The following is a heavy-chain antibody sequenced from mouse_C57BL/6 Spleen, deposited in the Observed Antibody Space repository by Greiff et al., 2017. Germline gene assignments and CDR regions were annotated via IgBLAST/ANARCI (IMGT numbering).Heavy chain of an antibody. V-gene: IGHV5-9-1*02. J-gene: IGHJ2*01. Sequence: EVKVVESGEGLVKPGGSLKLSCAASGFTFSSYALSWVRQTPEKRLEWVAYISSGGDYIYYADTVKGRFTISRDNARNTLYLQMSSLKSEDTAMYYCTRDSPYDYDEGRYFDYWGQGTTLTVSS. CDR3: TRDSPYDYDEGRYFDY. CDR1: GFTFSSYA. D-gene: IGHD2-4*01. CDR2: ISSGGDYI.